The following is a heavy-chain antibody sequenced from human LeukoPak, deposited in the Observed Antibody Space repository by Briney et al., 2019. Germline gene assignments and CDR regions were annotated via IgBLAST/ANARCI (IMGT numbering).Heavy chain of an antibody. CDR3: ARSDYYDSSADKFDY. Sequence: SETLSLTCTVSGGSISNYYWSWLRQPPGKGLEWIGYIYYSGSTNYNPSLKGRVTISVDTSKTQFSLKLNSVTAADTAVYYCARSDYYDSSADKFDYWGQGTLVTVSS. CDR2: IYYSGST. J-gene: IGHJ4*02. V-gene: IGHV4-59*08. D-gene: IGHD3-22*01. CDR1: GGSISNYY.